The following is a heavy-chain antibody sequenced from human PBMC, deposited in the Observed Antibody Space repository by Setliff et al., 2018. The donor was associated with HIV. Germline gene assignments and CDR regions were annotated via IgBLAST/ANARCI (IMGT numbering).Heavy chain of an antibody. CDR2: IYNTGST. CDR3: ARSRLHYYDSSGYYPSYFDY. D-gene: IGHD3-22*01. Sequence: SETLSLTCTVTGGSISSGGFYWTWIRQHPGKGLEWFGYIYNTGSTYHSPSLESRVTITIDTSKNQFSLKLSSVTAADTVVYYCARSRLHYYDSSGYYPSYFDYWGQGTLVTVSS. CDR1: GGSISSGGFY. J-gene: IGHJ4*02. V-gene: IGHV4-31*03.